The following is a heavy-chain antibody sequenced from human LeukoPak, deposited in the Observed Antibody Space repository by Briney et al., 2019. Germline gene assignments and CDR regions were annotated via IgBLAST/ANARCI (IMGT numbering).Heavy chain of an antibody. D-gene: IGHD4-11*01. CDR2: IYTSGST. CDR1: GGSISSYY. V-gene: IGHV4-4*07. CDR3: AREQTTEVAFDI. J-gene: IGHJ3*02. Sequence: SETLSLTCTVSGGSISSYYWGWIRQPAGKGLEWIGRIYTSGSTNYNPSLKSRVTMSVDTSKNQFSLKLSSVTAADTAVYYCAREQTTEVAFDIWGQGTMVTVSS.